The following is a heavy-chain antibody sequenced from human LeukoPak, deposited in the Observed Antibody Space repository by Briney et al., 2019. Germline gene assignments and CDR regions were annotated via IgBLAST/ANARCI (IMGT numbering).Heavy chain of an antibody. CDR2: ISSSSSYI. CDR3: AKAFHNGYGDYYFDY. V-gene: IGHV3-21*04. D-gene: IGHD4-17*01. Sequence: GGSLRLSCAASGFTFSSYSMNWVRQAPGKGLEWVSSISSSSSYIYYADSVKGRFTISRDNAKNSLYLQMNSLRAEDTALYYCAKAFHNGYGDYYFDYWGQGTLVTVSS. CDR1: GFTFSSYS. J-gene: IGHJ4*02.